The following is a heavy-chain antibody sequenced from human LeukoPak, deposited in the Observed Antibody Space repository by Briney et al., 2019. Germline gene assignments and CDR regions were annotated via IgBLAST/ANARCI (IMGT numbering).Heavy chain of an antibody. V-gene: IGHV1-2*04. CDR3: ARAYYYYDSSGPLGY. J-gene: IGHJ4*02. D-gene: IGHD3-22*01. Sequence: ASVKVSCKASGYTFTGYYMHWARQAPGQGLEWMGWINPNSGGTNYAQKFQGWVTMTRDTSISTAYMELSRLRSDDTAVYYCARAYYYYDSSGPLGYWGQGTLVTVSS. CDR2: INPNSGGT. CDR1: GYTFTGYY.